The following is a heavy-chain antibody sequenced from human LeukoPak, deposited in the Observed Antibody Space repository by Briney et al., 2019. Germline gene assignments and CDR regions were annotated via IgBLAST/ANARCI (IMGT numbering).Heavy chain of an antibody. J-gene: IGHJ5*02. V-gene: IGHV1-69*05. CDR1: GGTFSTYA. CDR2: IIPIFGTA. CDR3: VTVGGWYDSIGLDT. Sequence: ASVKVSCKASGGTFSTYAISWVRQAPGQGLEWMGGIIPIFGTANYAQKFQGRVTITTDESTSTAYMELSSLRSEDTAVYYCVTVGGWYDSIGLDTWGQGTLVTVSS. D-gene: IGHD3-22*01.